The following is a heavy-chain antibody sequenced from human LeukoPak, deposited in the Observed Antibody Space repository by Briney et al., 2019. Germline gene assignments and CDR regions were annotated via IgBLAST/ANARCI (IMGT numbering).Heavy chain of an antibody. V-gene: IGHV1-3*01. D-gene: IGHD3-22*01. J-gene: IGHJ4*02. CDR1: GYTFTSYA. CDR3: ASVGYYYHSSGCSNFDY. CDR2: INAGNGNT. Sequence: ASVKVSCKASGYTFTSYALYWLRQAPGRRLECMGWINAGNGNTKYSQKFQGRVTITSDTSASTAYMDLSSLRSEDTAVYYCASVGYYYHSSGCSNFDYWGQGTLVTVSS.